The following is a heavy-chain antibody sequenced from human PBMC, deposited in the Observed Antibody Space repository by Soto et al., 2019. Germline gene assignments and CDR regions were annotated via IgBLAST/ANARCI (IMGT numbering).Heavy chain of an antibody. CDR1: GFTFGDRY. CDR3: AMNTKSAAGADYYGLEV. CDR2: ISSSGFTI. V-gene: IGHV3-11*01. D-gene: IGHD4-17*01. Sequence: QGQLVESGGDLVRPGGSLRLSCATSGFTFGDRYMSWIRQAPGKGLEWVSYISSSGFTIYYADSVKGRFTISRDNANDQLYLEMNSLRAEYTAVYYCAMNTKSAAGADYYGLEVWGHGTTVIVSS. J-gene: IGHJ6*02.